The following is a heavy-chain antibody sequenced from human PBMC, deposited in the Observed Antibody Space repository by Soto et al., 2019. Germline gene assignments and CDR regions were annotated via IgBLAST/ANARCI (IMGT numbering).Heavy chain of an antibody. CDR3: ASTVGAGPLGHFNL. CDR2: INDRGNYV. V-gene: IGHV3-11*01. Sequence: QEQLVESGGGLVKPGGSLRLSCTASGFTFSDSYMTWIRQAPGKGLEGLSYINDRGNYVQYGDSVRGRFTVSRDNSKNTLLLQINSLRVEDTAVDYCASTVGAGPLGHFNLWGRGTLVTVSS. CDR1: GFTFSDSY. J-gene: IGHJ2*01. D-gene: IGHD1-26*01.